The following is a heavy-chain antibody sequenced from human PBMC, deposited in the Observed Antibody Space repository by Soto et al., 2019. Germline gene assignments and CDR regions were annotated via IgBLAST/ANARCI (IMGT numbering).Heavy chain of an antibody. CDR2: ISASDGNT. V-gene: IGHV3-23*01. Sequence: EVQILESGGGLVQPGGSLRLSCAASGFTFSSSAMNWVRQAPGKGLGWVSVISASDGNTYYADSVKGRFTISRDNSKNPLYLNMNSLGVEETAVYYCAKSLNINWKNWFDPWGQGTLVTVSS. CDR1: GFTFSSSA. D-gene: IGHD1-1*01. J-gene: IGHJ5*02. CDR3: AKSLNINWKNWFDP.